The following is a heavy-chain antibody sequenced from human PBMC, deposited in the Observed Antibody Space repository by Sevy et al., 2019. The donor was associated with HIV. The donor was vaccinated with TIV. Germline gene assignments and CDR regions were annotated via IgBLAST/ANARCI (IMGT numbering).Heavy chain of an antibody. D-gene: IGHD2-2*01. V-gene: IGHV3-21*01. CDR1: GFTFSSYA. CDR3: ARSAAIVVVPAAMGDYYYGMDV. J-gene: IGHJ6*02. Sequence: GGSLRLSCAASGFTFSSYATSWVRQAPGKGLEWVSTISSSSSYIYYADSVKGRFTISRDNAKNSLYLQMNSLRAEDTAVYYCARSAAIVVVPAAMGDYYYGMDVWGQGTTVTVSS. CDR2: ISSSSSYI.